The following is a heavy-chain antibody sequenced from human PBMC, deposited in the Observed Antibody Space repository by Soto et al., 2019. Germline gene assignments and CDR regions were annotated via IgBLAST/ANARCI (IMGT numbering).Heavy chain of an antibody. CDR2: INPNSGGT. V-gene: IGHV1-2*02. J-gene: IGHJ3*02. CDR3: AIPTTYCSSTSCYYDAFDI. Sequence: ASVKVSCKASGYTFTGYYMHCVRQAPGQGLEWMGWINPNSGGTNYAQKFQGRVTMTRDTSISTAYMELSRLRSDDTAVYYCAIPTTYCSSTSCYYDAFDIWGQGTMVTVSS. D-gene: IGHD2-2*01. CDR1: GYTFTGYY.